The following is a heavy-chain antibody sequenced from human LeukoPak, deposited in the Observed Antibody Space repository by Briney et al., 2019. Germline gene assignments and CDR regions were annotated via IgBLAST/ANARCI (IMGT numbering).Heavy chain of an antibody. CDR3: ARGATYYDILTGYSSAHYFDY. CDR1: GGSISSYY. V-gene: IGHV4-4*07. Sequence: SGTLSLTCTVSGGSISSYYWSWIRQPAGKGLEWIGRIYTSGSTNYNPSLKSRVTMSVDTSKNQFSLKLSSVTAADTAVYYCARGATYYDILTGYSSAHYFDYWGQGTLVTVSS. D-gene: IGHD3-9*01. CDR2: IYTSGST. J-gene: IGHJ4*02.